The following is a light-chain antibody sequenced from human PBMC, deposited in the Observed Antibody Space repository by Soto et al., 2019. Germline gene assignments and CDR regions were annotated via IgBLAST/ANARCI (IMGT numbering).Light chain of an antibody. CDR1: SSDIGGYNY. J-gene: IGLJ2*01. CDR2: DVS. V-gene: IGLV2-14*03. Sequence: QSVLTQPASVSGSPRQSITISCTGISSDIGGYNYVSWYQHHPGKAPKLMIYDVSNRPSGVSNRFSGSKSGNTASLTISGLQAEDEADYYCSSYTGSSVVFGGGTKLTVL. CDR3: SSYTGSSVV.